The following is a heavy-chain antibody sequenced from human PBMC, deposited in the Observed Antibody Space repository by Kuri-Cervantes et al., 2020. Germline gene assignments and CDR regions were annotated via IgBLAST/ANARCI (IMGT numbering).Heavy chain of an antibody. CDR2: IYSGGST. V-gene: IGHV3-53*01. D-gene: IGHD5-18*01. CDR3: TVQLWPSWGFDP. J-gene: IGHJ5*02. Sequence: GESLKISCAASGFTFSSYSMNWVRQAPGKGLEWVSVIYSGGSTYYADSVKGRFTISRDNSKNTLYLQMNSLGAEDTAVYYCTVQLWPSWGFDPWGQGTLVTVSS. CDR1: GFTFSSYS.